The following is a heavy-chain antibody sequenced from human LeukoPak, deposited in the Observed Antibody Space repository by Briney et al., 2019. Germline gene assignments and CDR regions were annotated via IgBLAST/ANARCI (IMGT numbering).Heavy chain of an antibody. CDR2: ISGTAAAT. D-gene: IGHD3-10*01. CDR3: AKRGPGSPQSGKYYFDY. J-gene: IGHJ4*02. Sequence: GGSLRLSCAASKFTFNNYGMNWVRQAPGKGLEWVSGISGTAAATFYGDSVKGRFTISRDNSKKTVYLQMNSLRAEDTAVYYCAKRGPGSPQSGKYYFDYWGQGTLVTVSS. V-gene: IGHV3-23*01. CDR1: KFTFNNYG.